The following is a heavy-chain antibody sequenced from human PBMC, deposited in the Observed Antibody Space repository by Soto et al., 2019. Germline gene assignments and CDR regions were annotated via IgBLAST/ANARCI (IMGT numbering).Heavy chain of an antibody. D-gene: IGHD3-3*01. CDR2: ISTDNGNT. CDR3: ARDQGITTFGVYSMYYYGMDV. J-gene: IGHJ6*02. Sequence: QVQLVQSGAEVKKPGASVKVSCKASGYTFTSSGISWVRQAPGQGLEWMGWISTDNGNTNYAQHLQGRVSMTTDTSTSTAYMYLRRLRSDDTAVYYCARDQGITTFGVYSMYYYGMDVWGQGTTVTVSS. CDR1: GYTFTSSG. V-gene: IGHV1-18*01.